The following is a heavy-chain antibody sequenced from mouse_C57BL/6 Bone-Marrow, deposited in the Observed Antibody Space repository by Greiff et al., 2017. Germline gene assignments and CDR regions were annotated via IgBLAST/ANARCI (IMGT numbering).Heavy chain of an antibody. CDR1: GYTFTNYW. D-gene: IGHD2-3*01. Sequence: QVQLQQSGAELVRPGTSVKMSCKASGYTFTNYWIGWAQQRPGHGLEWIGDISPGGGYTNYTEKFKGKATLTADKSSSTAYMQFSSLTSEDSAIYYCARILSGFDYWGQGTTLTVSS. J-gene: IGHJ2*01. V-gene: IGHV1-63*01. CDR2: ISPGGGYT. CDR3: ARILSGFDY.